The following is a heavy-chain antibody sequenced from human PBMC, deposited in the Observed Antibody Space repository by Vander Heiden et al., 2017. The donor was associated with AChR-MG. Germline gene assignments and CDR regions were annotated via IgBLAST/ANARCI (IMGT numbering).Heavy chain of an antibody. CDR1: GFNFCRYA. Sequence: EVQLLESGGGLVQPGGSLRLPCSASGFNFCRYAMSWVRQDPGKGLEWVSAISGSGGSTYYADSVKGRFTISRDNSKNTLYLQMNSLRAEDTAVYYCAKYGSRVVQGEGAFDIWGQGTMVTVSS. V-gene: IGHV3-23*01. CDR2: ISGSGGST. J-gene: IGHJ3*02. CDR3: AKYGSRVVQGEGAFDI. D-gene: IGHD3-10*01.